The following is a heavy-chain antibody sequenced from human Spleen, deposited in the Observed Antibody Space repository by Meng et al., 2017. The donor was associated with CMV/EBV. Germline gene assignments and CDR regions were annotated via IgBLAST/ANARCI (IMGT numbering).Heavy chain of an antibody. J-gene: IGHJ4*02. D-gene: IGHD3-10*01. CDR1: GCTVRNYW. CDR3: ARGMNNGRITMVRGVTPTDY. V-gene: IGHV3-74*01. Sequence: EVQLVESGGTLVQPGGSLRLSGAVAGCTVRNYWMHWVRQRSGKGLEWVSRIDNNDGRSTSYADSVRGRFTISRDNSKNTLYLQMTSLRAEDPAVYYCARGMNNGRITMVRGVTPTDYWGQGTLVTVAS. CDR2: IDNNDGRST.